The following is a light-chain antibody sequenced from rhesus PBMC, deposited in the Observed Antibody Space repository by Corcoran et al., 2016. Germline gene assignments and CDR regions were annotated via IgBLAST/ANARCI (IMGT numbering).Light chain of an antibody. CDR1: QGISNW. CDR3: QQPDNSPPA. Sequence: DIQMTQSPSSLSASVGDRVTITCRASQGISNWLAWYQQKPGKVPKLLIYRASNLETGVPSRFRGSVLGTDFTLTIRSLQPEDIATYYCQQPDNSPPAFGGGTKVELK. V-gene: IGKV1-69*01. J-gene: IGKJ4*01. CDR2: RAS.